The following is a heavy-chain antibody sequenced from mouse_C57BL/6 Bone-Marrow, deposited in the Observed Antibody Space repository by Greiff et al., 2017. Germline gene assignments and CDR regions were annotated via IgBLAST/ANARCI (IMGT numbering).Heavy chain of an antibody. Sequence: QVHVKQPGAELVKPGASVKMSCKASGYTFTSYWITWVKQRPGQGLEWIGDIYPGSGSTNYNEKFKSKATLTVDTSSSTAYMQLSSLTSEDSAVYYCAELTGTWWYFDVWGTGTTVTVSS. J-gene: IGHJ1*03. D-gene: IGHD4-1*01. CDR1: GYTFTSYW. CDR3: AELTGTWWYFDV. CDR2: IYPGSGST. V-gene: IGHV1-55*01.